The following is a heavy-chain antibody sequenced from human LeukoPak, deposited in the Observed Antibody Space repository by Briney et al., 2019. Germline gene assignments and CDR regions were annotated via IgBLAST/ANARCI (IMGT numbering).Heavy chain of an antibody. V-gene: IGHV3-33*01. CDR3: ARWADNRAFGI. Sequence: GGSLRLSCAASGFIFSSFGMHWVRQAPGTGLEWVAVIWYDGSQKYYADSVKGRFTISRDNSKDTLYLQMNSLGAEDTAGYYCARWADNRAFGIWGQGTMVTVSS. D-gene: IGHD3-22*01. CDR2: IWYDGSQK. CDR1: GFIFSSFG. J-gene: IGHJ3*02.